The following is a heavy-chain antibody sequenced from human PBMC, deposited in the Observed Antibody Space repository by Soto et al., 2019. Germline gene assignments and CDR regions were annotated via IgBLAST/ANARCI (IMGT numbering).Heavy chain of an antibody. D-gene: IGHD2-2*01. CDR2: ISYDGSNK. CDR3: ASSGYCSSTSCYVYYYYGMDV. CDR1: GFTFSSYA. J-gene: IGHJ6*02. Sequence: QVQLVESGGGVVQPGRSLRLSCAASGFTFSSYAMHWVRQAPGKGLEWVAVISYDGSNKYYADSVKGRFTISRDNSKNTLYLQMNSLRAEDTAVYYCASSGYCSSTSCYVYYYYGMDVWGQGTTVTVSS. V-gene: IGHV3-30-3*01.